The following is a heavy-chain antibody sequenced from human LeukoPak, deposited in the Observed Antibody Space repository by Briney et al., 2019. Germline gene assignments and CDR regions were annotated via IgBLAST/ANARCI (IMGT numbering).Heavy chain of an antibody. CDR2: ISSSGSTI. V-gene: IGHV3-48*03. D-gene: IGHD6-6*01. J-gene: IGHJ6*03. CDR1: GFTFSSYE. CDR3: ARVGQLVLFPYYYYYMDV. Sequence: PGGSLRLSCAASGFTFSSYEMNWVRQAPGKGLEWVSYISSSGSTIYYADSVKGRFTISRDNAKNSLYLQMNSLRAEDTAVYYCARVGQLVLFPYYYYYMDVWGKGTTVTVSS.